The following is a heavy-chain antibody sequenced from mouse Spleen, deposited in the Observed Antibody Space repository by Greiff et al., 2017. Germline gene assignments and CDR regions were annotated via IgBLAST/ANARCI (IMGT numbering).Heavy chain of an antibody. Sequence: EVQLQQSGPELVKPGASVKIPCKASGYTFTDYNMDWVKQSHGKSLEWIGDINPNNGGTIYNQKFKGKATLTVDKSSSTAYMELRSLTSEDTAVYYCARTGYGNYVGYAMDYWGQGTSVTVSS. D-gene: IGHD2-1*01. V-gene: IGHV1-18*01. CDR1: GYTFTDYN. CDR2: INPNNGGT. J-gene: IGHJ4*01. CDR3: ARTGYGNYVGYAMDY.